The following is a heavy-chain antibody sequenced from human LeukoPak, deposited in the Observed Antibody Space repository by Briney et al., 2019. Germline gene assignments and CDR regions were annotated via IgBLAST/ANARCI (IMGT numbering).Heavy chain of an antibody. Sequence: PSETLSPTCTVSGGSISSYYWSWIRQPPGKGLEWIGYIYYSGSTNYNPSLKSRVTISVDTFKNQFALKLSSVTAADTAVYYCARRAYSSGWYYFDYWGQGTLVTVSS. D-gene: IGHD6-19*01. CDR1: GGSISSYY. CDR2: IYYSGST. J-gene: IGHJ4*02. V-gene: IGHV4-59*08. CDR3: ARRAYSSGWYYFDY.